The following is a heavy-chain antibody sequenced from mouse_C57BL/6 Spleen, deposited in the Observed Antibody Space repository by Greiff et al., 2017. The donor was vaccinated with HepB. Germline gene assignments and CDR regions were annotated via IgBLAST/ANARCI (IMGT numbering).Heavy chain of an antibody. V-gene: IGHV5-4*01. CDR3: ARAYDHVFAY. J-gene: IGHJ3*01. CDR1: GFTFSSYA. D-gene: IGHD2-4*01. Sequence: EVQVVESGGGLVKPGGSLKLSCAASGFTFSSYAMSWVRQTPEKRLEWVATISDGGSYTYYPDNVKGRFTISRDNAKNNLYLQMSHLKSEDTAMYYCARAYDHVFAYWGQGTLVTVSA. CDR2: ISDGGSYT.